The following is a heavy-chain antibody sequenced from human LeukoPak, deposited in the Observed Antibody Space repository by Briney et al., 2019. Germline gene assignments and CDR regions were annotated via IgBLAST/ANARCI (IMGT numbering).Heavy chain of an antibody. Sequence: SETLSLTCTVSGGSISSTSYYWGWIRQSPGKGLEWIGSVFYSGSTYCNPSLKSRVTISVDTSKNQFSLKLSSVTAADTAVYYCASHYPPIRWGQGTLVTVSS. D-gene: IGHD1-26*01. CDR3: ASHYPPIR. V-gene: IGHV4-39*07. J-gene: IGHJ4*02. CDR2: VFYSGST. CDR1: GGSISSTSYY.